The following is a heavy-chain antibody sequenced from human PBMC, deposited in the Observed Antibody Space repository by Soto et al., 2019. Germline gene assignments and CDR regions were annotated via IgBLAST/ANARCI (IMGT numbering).Heavy chain of an antibody. D-gene: IGHD5-18*01. CDR1: GGSFGGYY. CDR3: ARGPWIQLWLKREYYFDY. J-gene: IGHJ4*02. Sequence: LSLTCAVYGGSFGGYYWSCIRQPPGKGLEWIGEINHSGSTNYNPSLKSRVTISVDASKNQFSLKLGSVTAADTAVYYCARGPWIQLWLKREYYFDYWGQGTLVTVSS. CDR2: INHSGST. V-gene: IGHV4-34*01.